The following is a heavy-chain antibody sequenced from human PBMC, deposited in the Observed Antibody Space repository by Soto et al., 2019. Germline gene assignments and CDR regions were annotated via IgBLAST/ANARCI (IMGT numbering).Heavy chain of an antibody. CDR2: IYHSGST. CDR3: ARVPGP. Sequence: PSVTLSLTCAVSGGSISSGGYSWSWIRQPPGKGLEWIGYIYHSGSTYYNPSLKSRVTISVDRSKNQFSLKLSSVTVADTAVYYCARVPGPWGQGTLVTSPQ. J-gene: IGHJ5*02. V-gene: IGHV4-30-2*01. CDR1: GGSISSGGYS.